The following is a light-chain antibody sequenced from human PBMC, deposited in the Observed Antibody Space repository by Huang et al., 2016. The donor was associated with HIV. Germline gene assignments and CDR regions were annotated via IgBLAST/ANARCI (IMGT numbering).Light chain of an antibody. CDR2: GSS. J-gene: IGKJ1*01. Sequence: EIVMTQSPATLPVSPGERATLSCRASQSVSTDLAWYQQKPGQSPRLLIYGSSTRATGIPARFSGSGSGTEFTLTISSLQSGDFAVYYCQQYSNWPQTFGQGTKVEIK. CDR1: QSVSTD. V-gene: IGKV3-15*01. CDR3: QQYSNWPQT.